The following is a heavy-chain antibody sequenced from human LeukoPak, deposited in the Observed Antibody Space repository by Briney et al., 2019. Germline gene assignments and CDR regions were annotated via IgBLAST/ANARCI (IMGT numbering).Heavy chain of an antibody. J-gene: IGHJ5*02. CDR3: ACLPVQDISGSFNNEYYSGEGDLGSASPGGVYAPNPARDP. Sequence: SETLSLTRTVSGGPISSSSYYWGWIRQPPGKGLEWIGSIYYSGSTYYNPFLKSRVTISVDTSKNQYSLKLSSVTGADTAVYYWACLPVQDISGSFNNEYYSGEGDLGSASPGGVYAPNPARDP. CDR1: GGPISSSSYY. V-gene: IGHV4-39*01. CDR2: IYYSGST. D-gene: IGHD3-10*01.